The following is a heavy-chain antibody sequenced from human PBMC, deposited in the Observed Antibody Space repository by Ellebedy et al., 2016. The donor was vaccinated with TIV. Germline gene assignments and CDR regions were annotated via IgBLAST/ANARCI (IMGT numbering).Heavy chain of an antibody. CDR2: IHHSGRT. Sequence: SQTLSLTCXIDIPSFTGYYWTWIRQAPGKGLEWLGKIHHSGRTNYKSSLQSRVTISLHTSTKHFSLNLTSLTAADTAVYYCARTSFVKGVSFWGQGVLVTVSS. CDR1: IPSFTGYY. CDR3: ARTSFVKGVSF. D-gene: IGHD3-10*01. J-gene: IGHJ4*02. V-gene: IGHV4-34*01.